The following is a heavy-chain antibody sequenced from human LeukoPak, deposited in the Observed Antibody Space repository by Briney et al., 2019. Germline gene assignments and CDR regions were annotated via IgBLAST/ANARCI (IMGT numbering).Heavy chain of an antibody. V-gene: IGHV3-21*01. CDR3: ARDSPKTGMGN. D-gene: IGHD1-1*01. Sequence: KPGGSLRLSCAASGFTFSSCSMNWVRQAPGKGLEWVSSISSDSSYIFYLESVKGRFTISRDNAKNSAYLQMNSLRVEDTAVYYCARDSPKTGMGNWGQGTLVTVSS. J-gene: IGHJ4*02. CDR1: GFTFSSCS. CDR2: ISSDSSYI.